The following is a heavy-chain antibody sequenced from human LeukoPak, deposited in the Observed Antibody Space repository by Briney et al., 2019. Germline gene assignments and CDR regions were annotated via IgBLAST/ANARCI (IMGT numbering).Heavy chain of an antibody. J-gene: IGHJ3*02. D-gene: IGHD3-22*01. CDR1: GYTFNGYY. CDR3: ARGVRITTLVPGAFDI. CDR2: INPNSGGT. V-gene: IGHV1-2*02. Sequence: ASVKVSCKASGYTFNGYYMHWVRQVPGQGLEWMGWINPNSGGTNYAQKFQGRVTMTRDTSISTAYMELSRLTSDDTAVYYCARGVRITTLVPGAFDIWGQGTMVTVSS.